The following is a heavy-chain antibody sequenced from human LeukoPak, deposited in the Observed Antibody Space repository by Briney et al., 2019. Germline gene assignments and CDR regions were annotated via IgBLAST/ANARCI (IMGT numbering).Heavy chain of an antibody. J-gene: IGHJ6*02. CDR3: ARDHGDSSGYDMDV. CDR2: ISSSGSTI. V-gene: IGHV3-11*01. D-gene: IGHD3-22*01. CDR1: GFTFSDYY. Sequence: GGSLRLSCAASGFTFSDYYMSWIRQAPGKGLEWVSYISSSGSTIYYADTVKGRFTISRDNAKNSLYLQMNSLRAEDTAVYYCARDHGDSSGYDMDVWGQGTTVTVSS.